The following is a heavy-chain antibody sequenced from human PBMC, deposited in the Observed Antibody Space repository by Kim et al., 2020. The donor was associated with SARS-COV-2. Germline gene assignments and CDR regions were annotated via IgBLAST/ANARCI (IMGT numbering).Heavy chain of an antibody. CDR1: GYTFTSYD. D-gene: IGHD3-3*01. J-gene: IGHJ6*02. CDR2: MNPNSGNT. Sequence: ASVKVSCKASGYTFTSYDINRVRQATGQGLEWMGWMNPNSGNTGYAQKFQGRVTMTRNTSISTAYMELSSLRSEDTAVYYCARESIFGVVLPYYYGMDVWGQGTTVTVSS. CDR3: ARESIFGVVLPYYYGMDV. V-gene: IGHV1-8*01.